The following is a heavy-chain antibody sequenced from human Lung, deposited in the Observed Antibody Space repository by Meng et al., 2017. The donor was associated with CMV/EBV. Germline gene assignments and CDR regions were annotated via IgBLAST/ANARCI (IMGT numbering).Heavy chain of an antibody. D-gene: IGHD3-3*01. J-gene: IGHJ6*02. CDR3: ARGAGSYDFWSAYSYYYGLDV. CDR1: GFTFSDYS. V-gene: IGHV3-21*01. CDR2: ISSSDYI. Sequence: GGSXRLXXTASGFTFSDYSMNWVRQAPGKGLEWVSSISSSDYIYYADSVRGRFTISRDNAKHSLYLQMNSLRAEDTAVYYCARGAGSYDFWSAYSYYYGLDVWXQGTXVTVAS.